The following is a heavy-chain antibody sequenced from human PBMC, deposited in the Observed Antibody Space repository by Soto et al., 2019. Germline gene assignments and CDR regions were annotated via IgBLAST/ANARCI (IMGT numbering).Heavy chain of an antibody. Sequence: GGSLILSCAASGFTFSSYAMSWVRQAPGKGLEWVSAISGSGGSTYYADSVKGRFTISRDNSKNTLYLQMNSLRAEDTAVYYCAKDQGWGSIYYYYGMDVWGQGTTVTVSS. CDR1: GFTFSSYA. CDR2: ISGSGGST. J-gene: IGHJ6*02. CDR3: AKDQGWGSIYYYYGMDV. V-gene: IGHV3-23*01. D-gene: IGHD7-27*01.